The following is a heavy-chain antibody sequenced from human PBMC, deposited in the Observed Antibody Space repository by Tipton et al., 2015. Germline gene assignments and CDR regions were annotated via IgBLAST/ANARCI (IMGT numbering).Heavy chain of an antibody. CDR2: INHSAST. CDR1: GGSFSGYY. CDR3: ARRERVLRYFDWLLQKGPFDY. J-gene: IGHJ4*02. Sequence: TLSLTCAVYGGSFSGYYWSWIRQPPGTGLEWIGEINHSASTNYNPSLKSRVTISVDTSKNQFSLKLSSVTAADTAVYYCARRERVLRYFDWLLQKGPFDYWGQGTLVTVSS. D-gene: IGHD3-9*01. V-gene: IGHV4-34*01.